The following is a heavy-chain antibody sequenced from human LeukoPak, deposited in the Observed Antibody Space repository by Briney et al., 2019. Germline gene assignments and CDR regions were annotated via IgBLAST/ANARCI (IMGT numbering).Heavy chain of an antibody. CDR1: GYTFTGYY. Sequence: GASVKVSCKASGYTFTGYYMHWVRQAPGQGLEGMGWINPNSGGTNYAQKFQGRVTMTRDTSISTAYMELSRLRSDDTAVYYCAREAGGDYFGYFDYWGQGTLVTVSS. J-gene: IGHJ4*02. CDR2: INPNSGGT. D-gene: IGHD4-17*01. CDR3: AREAGGDYFGYFDY. V-gene: IGHV1-2*02.